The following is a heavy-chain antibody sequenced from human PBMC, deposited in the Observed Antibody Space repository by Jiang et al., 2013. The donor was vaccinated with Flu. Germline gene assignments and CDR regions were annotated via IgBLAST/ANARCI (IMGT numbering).Heavy chain of an antibody. V-gene: IGHV3-30*18. D-gene: IGHD3-3*01. Sequence: YGMHWVRQAPGKGLEWVAVISYDGSNKYYADSVKGRFTISRDNSKNTLYLQMNSLRAEDTAVYYCAKDGQYYDFWSGYYRGFYYYYYMDVWGKGTTVTVSS. CDR1: YG. CDR2: ISYDGSNK. CDR3: AKDGQYYDFWSGYYRGFYYYYYMDV. J-gene: IGHJ6*03.